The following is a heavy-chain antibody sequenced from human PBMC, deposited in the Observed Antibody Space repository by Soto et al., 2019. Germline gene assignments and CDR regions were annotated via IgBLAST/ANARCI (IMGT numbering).Heavy chain of an antibody. CDR1: GFSFNEAW. D-gene: IGHD2-15*01. J-gene: IGHJ6*01. CDR3: TTGSVEGI. CDR2: IKTSAGGGAT. Sequence: EVQLVESAGGLVKPGGSLRLSCVASGFSFNEAWMNWVRQAPGEGLEWVGRIKTSAGGGATDYAAPVQGRFTISRDDSKNALYLHMNSLRTEDTAIYYCTTGSVEGIWGQGTTVTVSP. V-gene: IGHV3-15*07.